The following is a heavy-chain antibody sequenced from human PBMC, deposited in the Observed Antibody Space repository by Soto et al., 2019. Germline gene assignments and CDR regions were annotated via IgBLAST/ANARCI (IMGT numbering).Heavy chain of an antibody. D-gene: IGHD4-4*01. CDR3: ERHDYRSTDAFDI. CDR2: IYYSGST. Sequence: QLQLQESGPGLVKPSETLSLTCTVSGGSISSSSYYWGWIRQPPGKGLEWIGGIYYSGSTYYNPSLKSRVTISVDTSKNQFSLKLSSVTAADTAVYYCERHDYRSTDAFDIWGQGTMVTVSS. CDR1: GGSISSSSYY. V-gene: IGHV4-39*01. J-gene: IGHJ3*02.